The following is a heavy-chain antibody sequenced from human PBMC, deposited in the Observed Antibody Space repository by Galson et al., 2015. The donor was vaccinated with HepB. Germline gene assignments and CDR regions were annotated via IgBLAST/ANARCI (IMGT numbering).Heavy chain of an antibody. D-gene: IGHD2-21*02. CDR3: AKASGFCSDDDCYGDV. Sequence: GLEWMGWINTNTGSPTYAQGFTGRFVFSLDTSVRTAYLQISSLKAEDTAVYYCAKASGFCSDDDCYGDVWGQGTLVTVSS. V-gene: IGHV7-4-1*02. CDR2: INTNTGSP. J-gene: IGHJ4*02.